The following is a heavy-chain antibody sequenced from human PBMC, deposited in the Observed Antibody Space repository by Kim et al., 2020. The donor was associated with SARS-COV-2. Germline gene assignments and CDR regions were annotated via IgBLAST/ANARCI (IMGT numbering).Heavy chain of an antibody. CDR3: ARAGGGAGQNYDFWSGYSAHYYCYYMDV. Sequence: SETLSLTCAVYGGSFSGYYWSWIRQPPGKGLEWIGEINHSGSTNYNPSLKSRVTISVDTSKNQFSLKLSSVTAADTAVYYCARAGGGAGQNYDFWSGYSAHYYCYYMDVWGKGTTVTVSS. CDR1: GGSFSGYY. D-gene: IGHD3-3*01. CDR2: INHSGST. J-gene: IGHJ6*03. V-gene: IGHV4-34*01.